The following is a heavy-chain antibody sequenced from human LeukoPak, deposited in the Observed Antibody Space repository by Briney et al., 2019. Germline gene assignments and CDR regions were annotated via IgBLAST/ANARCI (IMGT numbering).Heavy chain of an antibody. J-gene: IGHJ4*02. Sequence: SETLSLTCAVSGGSISSNSYYWGWIRQPPGKGLGWVGYIYYSGSTNYNPSLKSRVTISVDESKSQFSLKLSSVTAADTAVYYCARVSGHSGSWAFDYWGQGTLVTVSS. D-gene: IGHD1-26*01. CDR2: IYYSGST. CDR1: GGSISSNSYY. V-gene: IGHV4-61*05. CDR3: ARVSGHSGSWAFDY.